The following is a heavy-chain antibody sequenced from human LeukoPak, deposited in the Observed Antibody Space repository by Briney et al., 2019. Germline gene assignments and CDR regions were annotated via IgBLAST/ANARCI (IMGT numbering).Heavy chain of an antibody. D-gene: IGHD3-10*01. CDR2: IIPIFGTA. CDR1: GGTFSSYA. Sequence: SVKVSCKASGGTFSSYAISWVRQAPGQGLEWMGGIIPIFGTANYAQKFQGRVTITADESTSTAYMELSSLRSEDTAVYYCARLGYYGSGSEPGDDNALDIWGQGTMVTVSS. J-gene: IGHJ3*02. V-gene: IGHV1-69*13. CDR3: ARLGYYGSGSEPGDDNALDI.